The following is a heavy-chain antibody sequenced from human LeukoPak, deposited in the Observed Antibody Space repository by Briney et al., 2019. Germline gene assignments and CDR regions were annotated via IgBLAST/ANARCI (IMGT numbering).Heavy chain of an antibody. CDR2: IYSGGST. V-gene: IGHV3-66*01. CDR1: GFTVSSNY. J-gene: IGHJ6*02. Sequence: GGSLRLSCAASGFTVSSNYMSWVRQAPGKGLEWVSVIYSGGSTYYADSVKGRFTISRDNSKNTLYLQMNSLRAEDTAVYYCARAETTVRAGGMDVWGQGTTVTVSS. D-gene: IGHD4-17*01. CDR3: ARAETTVRAGGMDV.